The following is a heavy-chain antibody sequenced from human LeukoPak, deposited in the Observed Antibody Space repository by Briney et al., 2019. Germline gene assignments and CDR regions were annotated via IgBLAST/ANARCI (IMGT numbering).Heavy chain of an antibody. CDR1: GYSFTDYY. J-gene: IGHJ1*01. V-gene: IGHV1-2*02. CDR2: INPNSGGT. D-gene: IGHD3-22*01. CDR3: TRGYYDSSDFEYFHH. Sequence: GASVKVSCKTSGYSFTDYYMHWVRQAPGQGLEWMGWINPNSGGTNLAQRFQDRVTMTRDMSISTAYMELSRLRSDDTAIYYCTRGYYDSSDFEYFHHWGQGTLVTVSS.